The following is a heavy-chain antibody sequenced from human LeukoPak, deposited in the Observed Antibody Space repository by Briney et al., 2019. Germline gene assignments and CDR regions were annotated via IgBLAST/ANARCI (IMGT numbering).Heavy chain of an antibody. V-gene: IGHV4-59*01. CDR3: TRVQHSGTSDY. J-gene: IGHJ4*02. CDR2: IYYRGNT. CDR1: GGSINNFY. Sequence: SETLSLTCTVSGGSINNFYWSWIRQPPGKALEWLGYIYYRGNTKYNASLGSRLTISVDTSKNQFSLNLNSVTAADTAVYYCTRVQHSGTSDYWGQGILVTVSS. D-gene: IGHD3-10*01.